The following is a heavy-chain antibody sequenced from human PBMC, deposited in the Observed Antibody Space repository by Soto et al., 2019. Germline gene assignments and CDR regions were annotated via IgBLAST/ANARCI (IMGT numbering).Heavy chain of an antibody. D-gene: IGHD6-13*01. Sequence: SDTLSLTCTVSGCSISSSSYYWGWIRQPPGKGLEWIGSIYYSGSTYYNPSLKSRVTISVDTSKNQFSLKLSSVTAADTAVYYCARNFRELAAAGPGYYYYGMDVWGQGTTVT. V-gene: IGHV4-39*01. CDR3: ARNFRELAAAGPGYYYYGMDV. CDR1: GCSISSSSYY. J-gene: IGHJ6*02. CDR2: IYYSGST.